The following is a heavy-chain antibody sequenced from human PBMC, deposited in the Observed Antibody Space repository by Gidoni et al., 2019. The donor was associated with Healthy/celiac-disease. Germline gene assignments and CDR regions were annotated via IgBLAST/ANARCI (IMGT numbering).Heavy chain of an antibody. V-gene: IGHV3-21*01. J-gene: IGHJ6*02. CDR1: GFPFSSYS. CDR3: ARDLRGYYGMDV. CDR2: ISSSSSYI. Sequence: EVQLVESGGGLVKPGGSLRLSCAASGFPFSSYSMNWVRQAPGKGLEWVSSISSSSSYIYYADSVKGRFTISRDNAKNSLYLQMNSLRAEDTAVYYCARDLRGYYGMDVWGQGTTVTVSS.